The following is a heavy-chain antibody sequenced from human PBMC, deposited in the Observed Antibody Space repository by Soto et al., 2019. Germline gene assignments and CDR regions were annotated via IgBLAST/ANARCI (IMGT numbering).Heavy chain of an antibody. V-gene: IGHV3-30-3*01. CDR1: GFTFSSYA. CDR2: ISYDGSNK. J-gene: IGHJ4*02. Sequence: PGGSLRLSCAASGFTFSSYAMHWVRQAPGKGLEWVAVISYDGSNKYYADSVKGRFTISRDNSKNTLYLQMNSLRAEDTAVYYCARSSKRGLRYNWNHPNSGTWDYWGQGTLVTVSS. D-gene: IGHD1-20*01. CDR3: ARSSKRGLRYNWNHPNSGTWDY.